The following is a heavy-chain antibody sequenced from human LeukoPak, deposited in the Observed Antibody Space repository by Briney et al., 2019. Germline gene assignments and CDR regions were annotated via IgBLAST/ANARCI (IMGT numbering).Heavy chain of an antibody. J-gene: IGHJ4*01. V-gene: IGHV3-74*01. CDR2: ISSDGSST. CDR3: ARAVYYSNYLGY. D-gene: IGHD3-10*01. CDR1: GFTFSSYW. Sequence: GGSLRLSCAASGFTFSSYWMHWVRQAPGKGLVWVSRISSDGSSTNYADSVKGRFTISRDNAKNTLYLQMNSLRAEDTAMYYCARAVYYSNYLGYWGQGTLVTVSS.